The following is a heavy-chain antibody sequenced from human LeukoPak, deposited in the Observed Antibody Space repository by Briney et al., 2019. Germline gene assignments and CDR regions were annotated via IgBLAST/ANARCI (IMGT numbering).Heavy chain of an antibody. V-gene: IGHV4-61*02. CDR1: GGSISSGSYY. J-gene: IGHJ5*02. Sequence: SETLSLTCTVSGGSISSGSYYWSWIRQPAGKGLEWIGRIYTSGSTNYNPSLKSRGTISVDTSKNQFSLKLSSVTAADTAMYYSARERGAYCGGDCYANWFDPWGQGTLVTVSS. CDR3: ARERGAYCGGDCYANWFDP. D-gene: IGHD2-21*02. CDR2: IYTSGST.